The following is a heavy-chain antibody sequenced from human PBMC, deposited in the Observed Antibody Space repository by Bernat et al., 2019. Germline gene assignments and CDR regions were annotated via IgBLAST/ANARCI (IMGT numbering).Heavy chain of an antibody. CDR2: ISYSGST. V-gene: IGHV4-59*08. CDR1: GGSISSYY. D-gene: IGHD3-22*01. J-gene: IGHJ4*02. Sequence: QVQLQESGPGLVKPSETLSLTCTVSGGSISSYYWSWIRQPPGKGLEWIGYISYSGSTNYNPSHKSRVTISVDTSKNQFSLKLSSVTAADTAVYYCARVQHYYDSSGYYDYWGQGTLVTVSS. CDR3: ARVQHYYDSSGYYDY.